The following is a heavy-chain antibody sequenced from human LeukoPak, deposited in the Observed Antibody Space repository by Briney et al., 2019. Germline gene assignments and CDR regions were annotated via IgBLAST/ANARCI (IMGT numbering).Heavy chain of an antibody. Sequence: GASVKVSCKAYGYTFTDYYMQWVRQAPGQELAWMGWINPNSGGTNYAQKFQGRVTMPRDTSISTAYMELSRLISDDTAVYYCAREGPIVGATHLVDYWGQGTLVTVSS. J-gene: IGHJ4*02. CDR3: AREGPIVGATHLVDY. D-gene: IGHD1-26*01. CDR1: GYTFTDYY. CDR2: INPNSGGT. V-gene: IGHV1-2*02.